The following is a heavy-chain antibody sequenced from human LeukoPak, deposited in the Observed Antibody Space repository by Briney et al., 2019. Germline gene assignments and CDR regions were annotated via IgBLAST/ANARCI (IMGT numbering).Heavy chain of an antibody. D-gene: IGHD3-10*01. Sequence: GGSLRLSCAASRFTFSSYSMNWVRQAPGKGPEWVSSISSSGSYIYYADSVKGRFTISRDNAKNSLYLQMNSLRAEDTAVYYCARVGPWVHPDYYYYYMDVWGKGTTVTVSS. CDR3: ARVGPWVHPDYYYYYMDV. J-gene: IGHJ6*03. CDR2: ISSSGSYI. V-gene: IGHV3-21*01. CDR1: RFTFSSYS.